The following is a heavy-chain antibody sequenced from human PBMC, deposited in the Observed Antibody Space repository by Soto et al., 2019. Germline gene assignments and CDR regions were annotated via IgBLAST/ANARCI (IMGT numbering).Heavy chain of an antibody. Sequence: SVKVSCKASGGTFSSYAISWVRQAPGQGLEWMGGIIPIFGTANYAQKFQGRVTITADKSTSTAYMELSSLRSEDTAVYYCASRHYDSSGPTGWFDPWGQGTLVTVSS. CDR3: ASRHYDSSGPTGWFDP. CDR2: IIPIFGTA. J-gene: IGHJ5*02. CDR1: GGTFSSYA. D-gene: IGHD3-22*01. V-gene: IGHV1-69*06.